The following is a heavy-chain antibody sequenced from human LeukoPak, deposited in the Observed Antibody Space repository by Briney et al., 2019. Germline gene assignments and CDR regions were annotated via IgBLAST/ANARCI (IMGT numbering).Heavy chain of an antibody. Sequence: SETLSLTCTVSGGSIGSSSYYWGWIRQPPGKGLNWIGSIYYSGSTYYNPSLKSRVTISVDTSKNQFSLKLSSVTAADTAVYYCARDRDKSFDYWGQGTLVTVSS. J-gene: IGHJ4*02. CDR2: IYYSGST. CDR3: ARDRDKSFDY. CDR1: GGSIGSSSYY. V-gene: IGHV4-39*07.